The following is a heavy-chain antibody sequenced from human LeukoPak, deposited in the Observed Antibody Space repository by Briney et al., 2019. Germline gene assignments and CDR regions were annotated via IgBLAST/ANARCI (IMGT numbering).Heavy chain of an antibody. V-gene: IGHV1-2*02. CDR1: GYTFTGYY. CDR3: ARDRGSEYCSSTSCYHYYYYMDV. J-gene: IGHJ6*03. Sequence: ASVKVSCKASGYTFTGYYMHWVRQAPGQGLEWMGWINPNSGGTNYAQKFQGRVAMTRDTSISTAYMELTRLRSDDTAVYYCARDRGSEYCSSTSCYHYYYYMDVWGKGTTVTVSS. D-gene: IGHD2-2*01. CDR2: INPNSGGT.